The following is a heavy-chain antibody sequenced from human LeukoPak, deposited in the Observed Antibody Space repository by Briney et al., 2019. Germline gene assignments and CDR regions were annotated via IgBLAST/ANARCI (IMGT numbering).Heavy chain of an antibody. V-gene: IGHV3-23*01. Sequence: GGSLRLSCTASGFTFSTYNMNWVRQAPGKGLEWVSAISGSGGSTYYADSVKGRFTISRDNSKNTLYLQMNSLRAEDTAVYYCAKGRRGYSYGPIDYWGQGTLVTVSS. J-gene: IGHJ4*02. CDR2: ISGSGGST. CDR1: GFTFSTYN. D-gene: IGHD5-18*01. CDR3: AKGRRGYSYGPIDY.